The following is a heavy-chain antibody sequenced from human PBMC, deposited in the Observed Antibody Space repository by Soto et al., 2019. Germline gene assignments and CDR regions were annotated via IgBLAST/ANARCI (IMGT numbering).Heavy chain of an antibody. D-gene: IGHD2-15*01. CDR1: GFTFSSYG. V-gene: IGHV3-33*01. J-gene: IGHJ6*02. CDR3: ARDRAYCFYYCHYAMDV. CDR2: IWYDGSNK. Sequence: QVQLVESGGGVVQPGRSLRLSCAASGFTFSSYGRHWVRQAPGKGLEWVAVIWYDGSNKYYADSVKGRFTISRDNSKITLYLQMNSLRAADTAVYYCARDRAYCFYYCHYAMDVWGQGTTVTVSS.